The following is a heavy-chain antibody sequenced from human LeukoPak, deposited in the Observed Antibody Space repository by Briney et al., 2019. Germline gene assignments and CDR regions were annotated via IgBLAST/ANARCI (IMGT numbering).Heavy chain of an antibody. J-gene: IGHJ3*02. D-gene: IGHD5-24*01. CDR1: GGSFSGYY. Sequence: PSETLSLTCAVYGGSFSGYYWSWIRQPPGKGLEWIGEINHSGSTNYNPSLKSRVTISVDTSKNQFSLKLSSVTAADTAVYYCARSEMATILLGAFDIWGQGTVVTVSS. V-gene: IGHV4-34*01. CDR2: INHSGST. CDR3: ARSEMATILLGAFDI.